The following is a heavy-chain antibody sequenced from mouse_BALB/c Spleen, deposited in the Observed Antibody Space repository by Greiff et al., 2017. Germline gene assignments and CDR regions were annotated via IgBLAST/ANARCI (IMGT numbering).Heavy chain of an antibody. Sequence: VQLVESGPGLVAPSQSLSITCTVSGFSLTSYGVHWVRQPPGKGLEWLGVIWAGGSTNYNSALMSRLSISKDNSKSQVFLKMNSLQTDDTAMYYCARDTSTMITTYAMDYWGQGTSVTVSS. CDR1: GFSLTSYG. J-gene: IGHJ4*01. CDR3: ARDTSTMITTYAMDY. V-gene: IGHV2-9*02. CDR2: IWAGGST. D-gene: IGHD2-4*01.